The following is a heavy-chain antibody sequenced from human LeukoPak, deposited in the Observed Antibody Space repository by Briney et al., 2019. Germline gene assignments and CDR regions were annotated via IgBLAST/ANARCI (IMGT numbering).Heavy chain of an antibody. Sequence: GGSLRLSCAASGFTFSSYEMNWVRQAPGKGLEWVSYISSSGSTIYYADSVRGRFTISRDNAKNSLYLQMNSLRAEDTAVYYCARDRYDNSGYPDYWGQGTLVTVSS. D-gene: IGHD3-22*01. J-gene: IGHJ4*02. CDR2: ISSSGSTI. CDR3: ARDRYDNSGYPDY. V-gene: IGHV3-48*03. CDR1: GFTFSSYE.